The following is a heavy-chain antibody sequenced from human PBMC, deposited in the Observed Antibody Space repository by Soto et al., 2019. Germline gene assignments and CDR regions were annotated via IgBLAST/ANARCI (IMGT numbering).Heavy chain of an antibody. D-gene: IGHD3-3*01. J-gene: IGHJ4*02. Sequence: PSETLSLTCTVSGGSISSYYWSWIRQPPGKGLEWIGYIYYSGSTNYNSSLKSRVTISVDTSKDQFSLKLSSVTAADTAVYYCARGFWSGYYSGYYFDYWGQGTLVTVSS. CDR3: ARGFWSGYYSGYYFDY. V-gene: IGHV4-59*01. CDR2: IYYSGST. CDR1: GGSISSYY.